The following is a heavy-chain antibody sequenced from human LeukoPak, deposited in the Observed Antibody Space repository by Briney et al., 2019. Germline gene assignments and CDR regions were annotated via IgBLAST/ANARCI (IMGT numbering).Heavy chain of an antibody. CDR3: AKEHDYTNAAPEWGFDS. CDR2: ISGSSSHT. Sequence: GGSLRLSCAASGFTFSVYAMSWVRQAPGKGLEWVSGISGSSSHTKDADFVRGRFTIYRDNSRNTLFLQLNSLTAEDTDVYYCAKEHDYTNAAPEWGFDSWGQGSLVIVSS. V-gene: IGHV3-23*01. CDR1: GFTFSVYA. D-gene: IGHD2-2*02. J-gene: IGHJ4*02.